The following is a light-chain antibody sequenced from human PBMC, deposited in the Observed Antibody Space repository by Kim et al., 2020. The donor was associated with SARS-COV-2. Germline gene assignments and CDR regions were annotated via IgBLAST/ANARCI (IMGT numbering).Light chain of an antibody. J-gene: IGKJ2*01. CDR1: QSLLHSNGYNY. CDR2: LGS. V-gene: IGKV2-28*01. CDR3: MQALQTPQYT. Sequence: DIVMTQSPLSLPVTPGEPASISCRSSQSLLHSNGYNYLDWYLQKPGQSPQLLIYLGSNRASGVPDRFSGSGSGTDFTLKISRVEAEDVGVYYCMQALQTPQYTFGQGTSWRSN.